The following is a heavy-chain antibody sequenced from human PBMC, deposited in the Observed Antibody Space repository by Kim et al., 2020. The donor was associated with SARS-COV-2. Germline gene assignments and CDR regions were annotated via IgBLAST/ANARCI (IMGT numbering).Heavy chain of an antibody. CDR3: ARDQRSAAGSQSNGVFDY. V-gene: IGHV4-59*13. J-gene: IGHJ4*02. CDR1: GGSISSYY. D-gene: IGHD6-13*01. CDR2: IYYSGST. Sequence: SETLSLTCTVSGGSISSYYWSWIRQPPGKGLEWIGYIYYSGSTNYNPSLKSRVTISVDTSKNQFSLKLSSVTAADTAVYYCARDQRSAAGSQSNGVFDYWGQGTLVTVSS.